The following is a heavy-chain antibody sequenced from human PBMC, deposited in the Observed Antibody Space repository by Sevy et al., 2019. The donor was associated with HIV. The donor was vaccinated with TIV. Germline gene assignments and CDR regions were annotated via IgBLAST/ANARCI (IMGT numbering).Heavy chain of an antibody. V-gene: IGHV1-69*13. D-gene: IGHD3-16*01. CDR2: IIPIFGTA. J-gene: IGHJ6*02. Sequence: ASVKVSCKASGGTFSSYAISWVRQAPGQGLEWMGGIIPIFGTANYAQKLQGRVTITADESTRTAYMGLSSLRSEDTAVYYCAALRLGEYSPHRHYYYYGMDVWGQRTTVTVSS. CDR3: AALRLGEYSPHRHYYYYGMDV. CDR1: GGTFSSYA.